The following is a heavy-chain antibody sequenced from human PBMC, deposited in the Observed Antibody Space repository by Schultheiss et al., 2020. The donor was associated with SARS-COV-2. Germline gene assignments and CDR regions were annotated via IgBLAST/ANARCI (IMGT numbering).Heavy chain of an antibody. CDR2: ISGNTANT. V-gene: IGHV3-11*05. CDR3: TKEGVIPSAIQGFDY. CDR1: GFTFSDYY. D-gene: IGHD2-2*02. J-gene: IGHJ4*02. Sequence: GGSLRLSCSASGFTFSDYYMSWIRQAPGKGLEWVSTISGNTANTYYADSVKGRFTISRDNSKDTLYLHMNSLRAEDTAVYHCTKEGVIPSAIQGFDYWGQGALVTVSS.